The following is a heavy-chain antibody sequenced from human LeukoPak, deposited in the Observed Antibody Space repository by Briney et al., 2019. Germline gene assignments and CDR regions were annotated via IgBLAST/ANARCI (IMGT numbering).Heavy chain of an antibody. CDR2: IYHSGST. J-gene: IGHJ4*02. CDR3: ASFIVVVPAADYYFDY. D-gene: IGHD2-2*01. V-gene: IGHV4-30-2*01. CDR1: GGSISSGGYS. Sequence: SETLSLTCAVSGGSISSGGYSWSWIRQPPGKGLEWIGYIYHSGSTYYNPSLKSRVTISVDRSKNQFSLKLSSVTAADTAVYYCASFIVVVPAADYYFDYWGQGTLVTVSS.